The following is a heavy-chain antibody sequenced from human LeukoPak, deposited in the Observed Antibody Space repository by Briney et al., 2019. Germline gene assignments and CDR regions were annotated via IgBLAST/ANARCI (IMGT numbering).Heavy chain of an antibody. J-gene: IGHJ1*01. CDR3: VRDFSTVTTAYLHH. Sequence: PGGSLRLSCAASGFTFSSYSMNWVRQAPGKGLEWVSSISSSSRHIYYADPVKGRFTIFRDDAKNSLFLQMDSLRVEDTAMYYCVRDFSTVTTAYLHHWGQGTLLTVSS. CDR2: ISSSSRHI. CDR1: GFTFSSYS. D-gene: IGHD4-17*01. V-gene: IGHV3-21*04.